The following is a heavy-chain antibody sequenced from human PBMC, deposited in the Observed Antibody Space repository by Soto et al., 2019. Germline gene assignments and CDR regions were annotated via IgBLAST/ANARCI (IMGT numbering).Heavy chain of an antibody. D-gene: IGHD3-10*02. CDR1: GFIFSNNG. CDR3: KIVRGADSALNP. Sequence: GSLRLSCVGSGFIFSNNGMHWVRQTPGKGLEWVAFMSYDGSDTFYADSVKGRFTISRDNSKNTLFLHMSNLRAEDTAMYYCKIVRGADSALNPLGQGTLVTVSS. J-gene: IGHJ5*02. V-gene: IGHV3-30*02. CDR2: MSYDGSDT.